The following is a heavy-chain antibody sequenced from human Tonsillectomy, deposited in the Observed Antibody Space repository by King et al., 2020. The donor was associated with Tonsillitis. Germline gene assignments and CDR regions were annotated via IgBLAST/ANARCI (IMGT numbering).Heavy chain of an antibody. CDR3: ARASGGLSGNYPLNAFDV. Sequence: VQLVESGGGLVQPGGSLRLSCAASGFTFSSYAMSWVRQAPGKGLEWVSTLSGSGSSTYYADSVKGRLTISRDNSKNTLYLQMSSLRAEDTAVYYCARASGGLSGNYPLNAFDVWGQGTMVTVS. CDR2: LSGSGSST. V-gene: IGHV3-23*04. CDR1: GFTFSSYA. D-gene: IGHD1-26*01. J-gene: IGHJ3*01.